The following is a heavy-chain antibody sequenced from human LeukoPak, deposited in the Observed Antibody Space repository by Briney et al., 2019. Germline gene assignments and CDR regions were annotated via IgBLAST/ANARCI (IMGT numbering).Heavy chain of an antibody. CDR1: GFTFGSYV. CDR3: AKGSGGRRPYYFDY. V-gene: IGHV3-23*01. J-gene: IGHJ4*02. CDR2: ISGGSDGT. D-gene: IGHD2-15*01. Sequence: GGSLRLSCEASGFTFGSYVMSWVRQAPGKGLEWVSAISGGSDGTYYADSVRGRFTISRDNSKSTLYLQMSSLRAEDTALYYCAKGSGGRRPYYFDYWGQGTLVTVSS.